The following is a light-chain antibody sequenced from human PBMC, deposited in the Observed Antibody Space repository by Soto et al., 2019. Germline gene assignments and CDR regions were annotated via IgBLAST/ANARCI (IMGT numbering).Light chain of an antibody. CDR2: LEGSGSY. V-gene: IGLV4-60*03. CDR3: ETWDSNSWV. CDR1: SGHSSYI. J-gene: IGLJ3*02. Sequence: QSVLTQSSSASASLGSSVNLTCTLSSGHSSYIIAWHQQQPGKAPRYLMKLEGSGSYNKGSGVPDRFSGSSSGADRYLTISNLQSEDESDYSCETWDSNSWVFGGGTKVTVL.